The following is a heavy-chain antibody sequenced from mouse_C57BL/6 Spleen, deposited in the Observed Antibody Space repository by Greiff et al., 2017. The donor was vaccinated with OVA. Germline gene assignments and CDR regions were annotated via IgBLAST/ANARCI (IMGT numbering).Heavy chain of an antibody. CDR3: ARHSLNYYGSSLYWYFDV. V-gene: IGHV14-3*01. J-gene: IGHJ1*03. CDR1: GFNIKNTY. D-gene: IGHD1-1*01. Sequence: EVQLQQSVAELVRPGASVKLSCTASGFNIKNTYMHWVKQRPEQGLEWIGRIDPANGNTKYAPKFQGKATITADTSSNTAYLQLSSLTSEDTAIYYCARHSLNYYGSSLYWYFDVWGTGTTVTVSS. CDR2: IDPANGNT.